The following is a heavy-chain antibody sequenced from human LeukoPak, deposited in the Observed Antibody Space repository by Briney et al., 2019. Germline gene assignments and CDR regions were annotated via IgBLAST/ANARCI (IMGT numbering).Heavy chain of an antibody. CDR1: GGSIGSYY. D-gene: IGHD5-18*01. Sequence: SETLSLTCTVSGGSIGSYYWSWIRQPPGKGLEWIGYIYYSGSTNYNPSLKSRVTISVDTSKNQFSLKLSSVTAADTAVYYCARKVTAMEPYVDYWGQGTLVTVSS. J-gene: IGHJ4*02. CDR2: IYYSGST. CDR3: ARKVTAMEPYVDY. V-gene: IGHV4-59*01.